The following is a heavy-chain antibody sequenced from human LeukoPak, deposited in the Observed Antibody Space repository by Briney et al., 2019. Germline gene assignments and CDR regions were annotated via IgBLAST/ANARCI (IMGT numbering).Heavy chain of an antibody. CDR3: ARIPLNLQDY. CDR2: INPNSGDT. V-gene: IGHV1-2*02. J-gene: IGHJ4*02. Sequence: ASVNVSCKASGSTFTGYYIHWVRHAPGQGLEWMGWINPNSGDTHYAQKFRGGVTMTSDTSISTAYMDLSTLTSDDTAVYYCARIPLNLQDYWGQGTLVTVSS. CDR1: GSTFTGYY.